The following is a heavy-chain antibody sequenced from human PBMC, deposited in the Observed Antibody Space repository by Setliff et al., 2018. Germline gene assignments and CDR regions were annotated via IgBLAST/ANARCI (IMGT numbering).Heavy chain of an antibody. Sequence: PSETLSLTCTVSGDSISTGINYWSWIRQPAGKGLEWIGHIDRSGNTNFNPSLKSRVTISGDRSKNQFSLELSSVTAADTAVYYCARQDRFYDSSVFVEYFEHWGQGTLVTVSS. CDR1: GDSISTGINY. CDR2: IDRSGNT. J-gene: IGHJ1*01. D-gene: IGHD3-22*01. CDR3: ARQDRFYDSSVFVEYFEH. V-gene: IGHV4-61*09.